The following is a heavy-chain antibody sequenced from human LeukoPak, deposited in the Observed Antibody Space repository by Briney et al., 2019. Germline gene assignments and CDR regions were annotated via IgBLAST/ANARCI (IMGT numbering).Heavy chain of an antibody. CDR2: ISYDGSNK. Sequence: PPGGSLRLSCAASGFTFSSYAMHWVRQAPGKGLEWVAVISYDGSNKYYADSVKGRFTISRDNSKNTLYLQMNSLRAEDTAVYYCASQYYDFWSGYYDYWGQGTLVTVSS. CDR1: GFTFSSYA. V-gene: IGHV3-30-3*01. J-gene: IGHJ4*02. D-gene: IGHD3-3*01. CDR3: ASQYYDFWSGYYDY.